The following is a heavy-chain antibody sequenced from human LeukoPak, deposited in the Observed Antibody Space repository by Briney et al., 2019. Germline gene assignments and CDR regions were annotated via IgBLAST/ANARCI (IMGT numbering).Heavy chain of an antibody. CDR2: IGTYGGDT. D-gene: IGHD6-25*01. V-gene: IGHV1-18*01. CDR3: ARDVALGGARWFDP. Sequence: ASVKVSCKATSRISWVRQAPGQGLEWMGWIGTYGGDTYYAQKFQGRITVTTDTSTSTVYMELRNLRSDDTAVYYCARDVALGGARWFDPWGQGTLVTVSS. CDR1: TSR. J-gene: IGHJ5*02.